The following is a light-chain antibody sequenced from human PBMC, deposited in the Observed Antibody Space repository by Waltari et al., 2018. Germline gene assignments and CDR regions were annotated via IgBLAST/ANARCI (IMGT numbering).Light chain of an antibody. CDR2: EVS. J-gene: IGLJ3*02. CDR3: CSYAGSSTWV. CDR1: SSDVGSYNL. V-gene: IGLV2-23*02. Sequence: QSALTQPASVSGSPGQSITISCTGTSSDVGSYNLVSWYQQHPGKAPKPMIYEVSKRPSGVSNRFSGSKSGNPASLTISGLQAEDEADYYCCSYAGSSTWVFGGGTKLTVL.